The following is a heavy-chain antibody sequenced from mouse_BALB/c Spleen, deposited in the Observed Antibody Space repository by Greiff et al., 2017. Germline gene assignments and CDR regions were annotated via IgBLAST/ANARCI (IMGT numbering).Heavy chain of an antibody. Sequence: QVHVKQSGAELARPGASVKMSCKASGYTFTSYTMHWVKQRPGQGLEWIGYINPSSGYTNYNQKFKDKATLTADKSSSTAYMQLSSLTSEDSAVYYCARNYRYGDYYAMDYWGQGTSVTVSS. CDR1: GYTFTSYT. J-gene: IGHJ4*01. CDR3: ARNYRYGDYYAMDY. V-gene: IGHV1-4*01. CDR2: INPSSGYT. D-gene: IGHD2-14*01.